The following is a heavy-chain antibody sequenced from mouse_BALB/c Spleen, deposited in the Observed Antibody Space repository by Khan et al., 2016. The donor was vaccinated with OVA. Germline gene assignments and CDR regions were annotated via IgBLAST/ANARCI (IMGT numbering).Heavy chain of an antibody. CDR3: AREEALYYFDY. CDR1: GYIFTSYW. D-gene: IGHD1-1*01. CDR2: IYPGTDNT. J-gene: IGHJ2*01. Sequence: QVQLKESGAELVRPGASVKLSCKTSGYIFTSYWIHWVKQRSGQGLEGIARIYPGTDNTYYSEKLKDKATLTADKSSRTAYLQLSSLKAEDSAVYFCAREEALYYFDYWGQGTTLTVSS. V-gene: IGHV1-76*01.